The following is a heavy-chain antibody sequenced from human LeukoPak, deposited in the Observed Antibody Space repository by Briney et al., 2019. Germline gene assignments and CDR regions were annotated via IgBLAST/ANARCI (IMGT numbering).Heavy chain of an antibody. CDR1: GGPINSDY. CDR3: ARDIGVGTSKGFDY. D-gene: IGHD1-26*01. CDR2: IFATGAT. J-gene: IGHJ4*02. Sequence: SETLSLTCTVSGGPINSDYWSWVRQSAEKGLEWIGRIFATGATAYNPSLKSRVTMSVDTSNNQFSLKLSSVTAADTAVYYCARDIGVGTSKGFDYWGQGALVTVSS. V-gene: IGHV4-4*07.